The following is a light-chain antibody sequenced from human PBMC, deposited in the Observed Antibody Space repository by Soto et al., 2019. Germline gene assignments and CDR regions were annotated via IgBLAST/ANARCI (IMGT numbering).Light chain of an antibody. J-gene: IGLJ2*01. Sequence: SYELTQPPSVSVSPGQTASITCSGDKLGDKYACWYQQKPGQSPVLVIYQDSKRPSGIPERFSCSNSGNKATLTISGTHAMDEADYYCQAFDSIYVVFGGGTKLPVL. CDR1: KLGDKY. CDR3: QAFDSIYVV. V-gene: IGLV3-1*01. CDR2: QDS.